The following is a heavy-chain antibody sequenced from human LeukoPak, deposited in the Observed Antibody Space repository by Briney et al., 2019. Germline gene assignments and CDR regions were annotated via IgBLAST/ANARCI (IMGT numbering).Heavy chain of an antibody. D-gene: IGHD4-17*01. V-gene: IGHV4-59*08. J-gene: IGHJ4*02. CDR3: ARAPTGRELDY. CDR2: IYYSGST. CDR1: GGSISSYY. Sequence: SETLSLTCTVSGGSISSYYWSWIRQPPGKGLEWIGYIYYSGSTNYNPSLKSRLTISVDTSKNQFSLKVSSVTAADTAVYYCARAPTGRELDYWGQGTLVIVSS.